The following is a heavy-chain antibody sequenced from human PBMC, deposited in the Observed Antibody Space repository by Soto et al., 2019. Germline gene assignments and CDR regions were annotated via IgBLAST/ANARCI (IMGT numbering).Heavy chain of an antibody. J-gene: IGHJ4*02. CDR2: IWYDGSNK. D-gene: IGHD3-10*01. V-gene: IGHV3-33*01. CDR3: ARDADMVRGVMFY. Sequence: PGGSLRLSCAASGFTFSSYGMHWVRQAPGKGLEWVAVIWYDGSNKYYADSVKGRFTISRDNSKNTLYLQMNSLRAEDTAVYYCARDADMVRGVMFYWGQGTLVTVSS. CDR1: GFTFSSYG.